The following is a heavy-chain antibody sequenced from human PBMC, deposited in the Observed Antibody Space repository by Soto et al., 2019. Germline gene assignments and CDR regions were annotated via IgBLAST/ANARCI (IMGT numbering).Heavy chain of an antibody. V-gene: IGHV1-69*01. CDR3: ARRVLEWTKDEYYYYGMDV. D-gene: IGHD3-3*01. CDR1: GGTFSSYA. Sequence: QVQLVQSGAEVKKPGSSVKVSCKASGGTFSSYAISWVRQAPGQGLEGMGGIIPIFGTANYAQKFQGRVTITADESTITAYMELSSLRSEDTAVYYCARRVLEWTKDEYYYYGMDVWGQGTTVTVSS. J-gene: IGHJ6*02. CDR2: IIPIFGTA.